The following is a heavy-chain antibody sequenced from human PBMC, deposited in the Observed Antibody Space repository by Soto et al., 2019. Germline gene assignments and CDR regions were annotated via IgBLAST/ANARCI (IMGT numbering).Heavy chain of an antibody. V-gene: IGHV1-58*02. CDR1: GFTFTSSA. J-gene: IGHJ3*02. D-gene: IGHD2-15*01. CDR2: IVVGSGNT. Sequence: GASVKVSCKASGFTFTSSAMQWVRQARGQRLEWIGWIVVGSGNTNYAQKFQERVTITRDMSTSTAYMELSSLRSEDTAVYYCAAESGSGGSCYHDAFDIWGQGTMVTVSS. CDR3: AAESGSGGSCYHDAFDI.